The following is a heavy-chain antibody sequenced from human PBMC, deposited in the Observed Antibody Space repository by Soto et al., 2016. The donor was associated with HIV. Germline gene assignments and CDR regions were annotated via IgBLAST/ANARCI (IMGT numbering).Heavy chain of an antibody. D-gene: IGHD2-2*01. CDR1: GFTFSSYS. Sequence: EVQLVESGGGLVKPGGSLRLSCAASGFTFSSYSMNWVRQAPGKGLEWVSSISSSSSYIYYADSVKGRFTISRDNAKNSLYLQMNSLRAEDTAVYYCARAEQVVPAAADYWGQGTLVTVSS. V-gene: IGHV3-21*01. CDR3: ARAEQVVPAAADY. J-gene: IGHJ4*02. CDR2: ISSSSSYI.